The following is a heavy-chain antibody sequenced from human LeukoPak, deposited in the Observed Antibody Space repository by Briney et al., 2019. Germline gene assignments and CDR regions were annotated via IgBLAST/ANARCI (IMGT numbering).Heavy chain of an antibody. V-gene: IGHV1-69*06. Sequence: SVKVSCKASGGTFSSYAISWVRQAPGQGLEWMGGIILIFGTANYAQKFQGRVTITADKSTSTAYMELSSLRSEDTTVYYCARSLGMTTVTTFDYWGQGTLVTVSS. CDR1: GGTFSSYA. J-gene: IGHJ4*02. D-gene: IGHD4-17*01. CDR3: ARSLGMTTVTTFDY. CDR2: IILIFGTA.